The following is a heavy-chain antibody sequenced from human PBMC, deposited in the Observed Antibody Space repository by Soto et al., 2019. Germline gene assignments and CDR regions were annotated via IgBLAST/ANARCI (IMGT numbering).Heavy chain of an antibody. CDR2: IWHDGMNK. D-gene: IGHD3-10*01. CDR1: GFTFSSYG. Sequence: GLLRLSCAASGFTFSSYGMHWVRQAPGKGLEWVAVIWHDGMNKYYADSVRGRFTISRDNSKNTLYLQMNSLRAEDTAVYYCARDRGSDDPIDYWGQGPLVTVSS. J-gene: IGHJ4*02. CDR3: ARDRGSDDPIDY. V-gene: IGHV3-33*01.